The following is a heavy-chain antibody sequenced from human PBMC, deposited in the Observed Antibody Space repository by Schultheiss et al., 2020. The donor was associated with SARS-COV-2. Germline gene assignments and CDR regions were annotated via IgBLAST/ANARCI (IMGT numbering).Heavy chain of an antibody. Sequence: GGSLRLSCAASGFTFSNAWMSWVRQAPGKGLEWVGRIKSKTDGGTTDYAAPVKGRFTISRDNSKNTLYLQMNSLRAEDTAVYYCAKGNYYDSSGYLDYWGQGTLVTVSS. J-gene: IGHJ4*02. V-gene: IGHV3-15*01. CDR3: AKGNYYDSSGYLDY. CDR1: GFTFSNAW. CDR2: IKSKTDGGTT. D-gene: IGHD3-22*01.